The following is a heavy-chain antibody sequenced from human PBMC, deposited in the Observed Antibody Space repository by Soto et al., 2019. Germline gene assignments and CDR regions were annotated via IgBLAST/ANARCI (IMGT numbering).Heavy chain of an antibody. CDR2: INIDGSTT. D-gene: IGHD3-10*01. V-gene: IGHV3-74*01. CDR3: ARDLVLGSGSLGH. J-gene: IGHJ4*02. Sequence: GGSLGLSCAASGFSFSDYSMNWVRQAPGKGLEWVSRINIDGSTTNYADSVKGRFTISRDNAKNTLDLQMNSLRAEDTAVYFCARDLVLGSGSLGHWGQGTLVTVSS. CDR1: GFSFSDYS.